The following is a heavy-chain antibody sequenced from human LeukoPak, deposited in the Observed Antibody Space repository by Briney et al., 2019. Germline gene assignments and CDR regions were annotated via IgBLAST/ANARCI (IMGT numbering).Heavy chain of an antibody. V-gene: IGHV1-69*13. CDR2: IIPIFGTA. D-gene: IGHD2-21*01. CDR3: ARGHRSAVANDY. Sequence: ASVKVSCKASGGSFSSYAISWVRQAPGQGLEWMGGIIPIFGTANYAQKFQGRVTITADESTSTAYMELSSLRSEDTAVYYCARGHRSAVANDYWGQGTLVTVSS. J-gene: IGHJ4*02. CDR1: GGSFSSYA.